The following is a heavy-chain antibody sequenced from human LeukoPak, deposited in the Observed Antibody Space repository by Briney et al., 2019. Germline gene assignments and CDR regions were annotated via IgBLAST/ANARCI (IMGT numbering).Heavy chain of an antibody. J-gene: IGHJ4*02. D-gene: IGHD3-22*01. CDR3: ARGAAMIVVVKTDY. CDR1: GFTFSDYY. CDR2: ISSSGSTI. V-gene: IGHV3-11*01. Sequence: GGSLRLSCAASGFTFSDYYMNWIRQAPGKGLEWVSYISSSGSTIYYADSVKGRFTISRDNAKNSLYLQMNSLRAEDTAMYYCARGAAMIVVVKTDYWGQGTLVTVSS.